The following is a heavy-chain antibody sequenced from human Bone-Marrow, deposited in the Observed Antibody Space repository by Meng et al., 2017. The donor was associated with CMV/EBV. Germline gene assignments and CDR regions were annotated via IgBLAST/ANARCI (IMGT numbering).Heavy chain of an antibody. J-gene: IGHJ4*02. CDR3: ARVQSIVGAAPSLGY. D-gene: IGHD1-26*01. CDR2: IIPILGIA. V-gene: IGHV1-69*10. CDR1: GGTFSSYA. Sequence: SVKVSCKASGGTFSSYAISWVRQAPGQGLEWMGGIIPILGIANYAQKFQGRVTITADKSTSTAYMELSSLRSDDTAVYYCARVQSIVGAAPSLGYWGQGTLVTVSS.